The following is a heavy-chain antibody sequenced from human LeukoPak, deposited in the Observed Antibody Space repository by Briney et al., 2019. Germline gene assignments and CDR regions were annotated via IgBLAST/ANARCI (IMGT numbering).Heavy chain of an antibody. CDR1: GFTFSSNY. J-gene: IGHJ4*02. D-gene: IGHD6-19*01. Sequence: GGSLRLSCAASGFTFSSNYMSWVRQAPGKGLEWVSVIYSGGSTYYSDSVKGRFTISRDNSKNTLYLQMNSLRAEDTAVYYCARGLGYSEAGLNCWGQGTLVTVSS. V-gene: IGHV3-66*01. CDR2: IYSGGST. CDR3: ARGLGYSEAGLNC.